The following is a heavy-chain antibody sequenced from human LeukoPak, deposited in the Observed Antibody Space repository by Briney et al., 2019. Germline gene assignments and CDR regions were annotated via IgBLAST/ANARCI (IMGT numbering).Heavy chain of an antibody. CDR1: GFTFSSYW. V-gene: IGHV3-7*04. CDR2: IKQDGSEK. CDR3: ARDMIRGIFDAFDI. J-gene: IGHJ3*02. D-gene: IGHD3-10*01. Sequence: SGGSLRLSCAASGFTFSSYWMSWVRQAPGKGLEWVANIKQDGSEKYYVDSVKGRFTVSRDNTKNTLYLQMNSLRAEDTAVYYCARDMIRGIFDAFDIWGRGTMVTVSS.